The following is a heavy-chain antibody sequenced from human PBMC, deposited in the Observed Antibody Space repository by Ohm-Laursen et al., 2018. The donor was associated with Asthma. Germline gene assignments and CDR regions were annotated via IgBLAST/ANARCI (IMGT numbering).Heavy chain of an antibody. V-gene: IGHV3-23*01. D-gene: IGHD6-19*01. CDR3: AKEYTYSSGFDY. J-gene: IGHJ4*02. CDR2: ISGSGGST. Sequence: SLRLSCTASGFTFSNHWMTWVRQAPGKGLEWVSAISGSGGSTYYADSVKGRFTISRDNSKNTLYLQMNSLRAEDTAVYYCAKEYTYSSGFDYWGQGTLVTVSS. CDR1: GFTFSNHW.